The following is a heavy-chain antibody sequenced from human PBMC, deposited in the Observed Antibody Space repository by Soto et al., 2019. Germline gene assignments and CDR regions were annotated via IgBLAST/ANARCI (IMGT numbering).Heavy chain of an antibody. V-gene: IGHV3-23*01. CDR3: AKDPPRYCTDCGHDAFDI. J-gene: IGHJ3*02. Sequence: VQLLESGGGLVQPGGSLRLSCAASGFTFSSYAMSWVRQAPGKGLEWVSAISGSGGSTYYADSVKGRFTISRDNSKNTLYLQMNSLRAEDTAVYYCAKDPPRYCTDCGHDAFDIWGQGTMVTVSS. D-gene: IGHD2-8*01. CDR1: GFTFSSYA. CDR2: ISGSGGST.